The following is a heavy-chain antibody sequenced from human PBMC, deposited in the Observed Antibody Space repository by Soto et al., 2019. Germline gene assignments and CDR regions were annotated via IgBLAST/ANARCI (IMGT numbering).Heavy chain of an antibody. Sequence: PSETLSLTCTVSGGSISSYYWSWIRQPPGKGLEWIGYIYYSGSTNYNPSLKSRVTISVDTSKNQFSLKLSSVTAADTAVYYCARLEIEVVLAATQYDDFDIWGQENMVTVSS. V-gene: IGHV4-59*08. CDR3: ARLEIEVVLAATQYDDFDI. CDR1: GGSISSYY. CDR2: IYYSGST. J-gene: IGHJ3*02. D-gene: IGHD2-2*01.